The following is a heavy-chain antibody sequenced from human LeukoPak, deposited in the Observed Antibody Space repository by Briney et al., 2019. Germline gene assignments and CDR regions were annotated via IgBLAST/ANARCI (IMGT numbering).Heavy chain of an antibody. Sequence: AGGSLRLSCAASGFTFNAYAMNWARQAPGKGLEWVSYISSTSSTIYYADSVKGRFTISRDNAKNSLYLQMNSLRDEDTAVYYCARSFGDWGQRTLVSASS. V-gene: IGHV3-48*02. CDR1: GFTFNAYA. CDR3: ARSFGD. CDR2: ISSTSSTI. J-gene: IGHJ4*02. D-gene: IGHD3-10*01.